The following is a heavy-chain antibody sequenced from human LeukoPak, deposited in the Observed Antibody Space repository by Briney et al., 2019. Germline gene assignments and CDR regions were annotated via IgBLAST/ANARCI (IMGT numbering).Heavy chain of an antibody. CDR3: ARDPLGKDDAFDI. D-gene: IGHD7-27*01. Sequence: GSLRLSCAASGFTFSSYSMNWVRQAPGKGLEWVSSISSSSSYIYYADSVKGRFTTSRDNAKNSLYLQMNSLRAEDTAVYYCARDPLGKDDAFDIWGQGTMVTVSS. V-gene: IGHV3-21*01. J-gene: IGHJ3*02. CDR1: GFTFSSYS. CDR2: ISSSSSYI.